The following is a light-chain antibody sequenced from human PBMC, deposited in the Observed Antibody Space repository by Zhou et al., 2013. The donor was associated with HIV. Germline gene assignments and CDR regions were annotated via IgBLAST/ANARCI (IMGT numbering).Light chain of an antibody. J-gene: IGKJ1*01. Sequence: DIQMTQSPSSLSASVGDRVTITCRASQSISSYLNWYQQKPGKAPKLLIYAASSLQSGVPSRFSGSGSGTDFTLTISSLQPEDFATYYCQQSYSTPGTFGQGTEGGNQT. CDR3: QQSYSTPGT. CDR1: QSISSY. CDR2: AAS. V-gene: IGKV1-39*01.